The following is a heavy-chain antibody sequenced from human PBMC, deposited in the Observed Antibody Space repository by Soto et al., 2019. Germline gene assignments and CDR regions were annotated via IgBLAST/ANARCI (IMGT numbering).Heavy chain of an antibody. CDR2: IIPIFGTA. J-gene: IGHJ6*02. CDR3: ARDYCGGDCPPYYGMDV. CDR1: GGTFSSYA. D-gene: IGHD2-21*02. V-gene: IGHV1-69*13. Sequence: GASVKVSCKASGGTFSSYAISWVRQAPGQGLEWMGGIIPIFGTANYAQKFQGRVTITADESTSTAYMELSSLRSEDTAVYYCARDYCGGDCPPYYGMDVWGQGTTVTVS.